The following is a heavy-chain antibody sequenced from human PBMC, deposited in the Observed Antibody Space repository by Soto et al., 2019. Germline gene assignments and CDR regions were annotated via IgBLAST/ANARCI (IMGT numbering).Heavy chain of an antibody. Sequence: GGSLRLSCAASGFSFSSYAMSWVRQGPGKGLEWVSAISGSGGSTYYADSVKGRFTISRDNAKNSLYLQMNSLRDEDTAVYYCARDPTYCSGGSCAMDPSYYYYGVDVWGQGTTVTVSS. CDR1: GFSFSSYA. CDR2: ISGSGGST. J-gene: IGHJ6*02. CDR3: ARDPTYCSGGSCAMDPSYYYYGVDV. D-gene: IGHD2-15*01. V-gene: IGHV3-23*01.